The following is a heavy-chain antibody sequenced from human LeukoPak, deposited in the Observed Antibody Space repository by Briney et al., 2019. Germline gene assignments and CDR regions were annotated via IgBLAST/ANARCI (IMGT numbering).Heavy chain of an antibody. CDR2: ISSSGSTI. V-gene: IGHV3-11*01. CDR3: ARMHVDYDFDY. CDR1: GFTFSDYY. J-gene: IGHJ4*02. Sequence: GSLRLSCAASGFTFSDYYMSWIRQAPGKGLEWVSYISSSGSTIYYADSVKGRFTISRDNAKTSLYLQMNSLRAEDTAVYYCARMHVDYDFDYWGQGTLVTVSS. D-gene: IGHD4-17*01.